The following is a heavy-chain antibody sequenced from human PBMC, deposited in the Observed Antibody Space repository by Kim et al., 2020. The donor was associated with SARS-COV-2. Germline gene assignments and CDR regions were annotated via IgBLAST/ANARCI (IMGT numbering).Heavy chain of an antibody. CDR3: ARYVVATHGAFDY. V-gene: IGHV3-11*01. J-gene: IGHJ4*02. Sequence: YAYSVKGRFITSRAHAKTLLYLQTNSLRADDTAVYYCARYVVATHGAFDYWGQGTLVTVSS. D-gene: IGHD2-21*02.